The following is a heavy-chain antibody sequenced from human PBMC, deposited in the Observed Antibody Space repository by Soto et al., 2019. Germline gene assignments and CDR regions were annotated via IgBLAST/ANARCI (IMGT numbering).Heavy chain of an antibody. Sequence: PGGSLRLSCAASGFTFSSYAMSWVRQAPGKGLEWVSGISSSGDNTYYADSVKGRFTISRDNSKNTLYLQMNSLRVDDTAVYYCAKVPHQFSPQIDYWGRGTLVTVSA. J-gene: IGHJ4*02. V-gene: IGHV3-23*01. CDR1: GFTFSSYA. CDR3: AKVPHQFSPQIDY. CDR2: ISSSGDNT.